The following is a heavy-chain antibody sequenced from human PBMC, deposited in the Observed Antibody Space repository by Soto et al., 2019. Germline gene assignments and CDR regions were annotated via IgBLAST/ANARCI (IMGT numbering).Heavy chain of an antibody. CDR1: GGSISGFY. J-gene: IGHJ5*02. CDR2: MYHSGST. V-gene: IGHV4-59*01. Sequence: SETLSLTCTVSGGSISGFYWSWIRQPPGKGLEWIGYMYHSGSTNYNPSLKSRVTISVDTSKNRFSLKLSSVTAADTAVYYCARVEPLVRGLRWFDPWGQGTLVTVSS. CDR3: ARVEPLVRGLRWFDP. D-gene: IGHD3-10*01.